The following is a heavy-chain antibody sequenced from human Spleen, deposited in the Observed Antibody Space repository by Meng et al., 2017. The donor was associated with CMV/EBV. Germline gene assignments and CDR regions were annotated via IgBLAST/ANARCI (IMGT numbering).Heavy chain of an antibody. J-gene: IGHJ1*01. CDR2: IIPIIGIT. CDR1: GSITSYV. Sequence: GSITSYVVTWVRQAPGQGPEWMGRIIPIIGITNYAQKFQGRVTITADKSTSTAYMDLSSLRSEDTAVYYCAMKYYFDSSGAQYFQHWGQGTLVTVSS. V-gene: IGHV1-69*04. D-gene: IGHD3-22*01. CDR3: AMKYYFDSSGAQYFQH.